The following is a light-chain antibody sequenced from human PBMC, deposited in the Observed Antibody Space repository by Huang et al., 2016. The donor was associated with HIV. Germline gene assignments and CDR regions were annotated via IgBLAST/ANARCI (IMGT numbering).Light chain of an antibody. CDR3: QQYDNLYT. J-gene: IGKJ2*01. Sequence: IQMPQSPASLSASVGDRVTISCQASQDIRNYLNWYQQKPGKAPTLLIYGASNLETGVPSRFSGNGSGTDFTITISSLQSEDIATYYCQQYDNLYTFGQGTKLEIK. CDR1: QDIRNY. V-gene: IGKV1-33*01. CDR2: GAS.